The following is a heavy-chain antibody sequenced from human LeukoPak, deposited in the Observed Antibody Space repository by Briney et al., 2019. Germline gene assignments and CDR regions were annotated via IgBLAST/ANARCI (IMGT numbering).Heavy chain of an antibody. Sequence: SETLSLTCTVYGGSISSGDYYWSWIRQPPGKGLEWIGYIYYSGSTYYNPSVKTRVTISVDTSKNQFSLKLTSVTATDTAVYYCARGVLLWFGELFASVGYFDYWGQGTLVTVSS. D-gene: IGHD3-10*01. V-gene: IGHV4-30-4*01. CDR3: ARGVLLWFGELFASVGYFDY. J-gene: IGHJ4*02. CDR2: IYYSGST. CDR1: GGSISSGDYY.